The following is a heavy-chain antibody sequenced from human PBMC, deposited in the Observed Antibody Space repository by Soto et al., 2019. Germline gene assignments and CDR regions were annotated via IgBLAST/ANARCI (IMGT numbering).Heavy chain of an antibody. J-gene: IGHJ4*02. CDR2: IWYDGSNK. D-gene: IGHD2-15*01. Sequence: GGSLRLSCAASGFTFSSYGMHWVRQAPGKGLEWVAVIWYDGSNKYYADSVKGRFTISRDNSKNTLYLQMKSLRAEDTAVYYCARDPAAPYYFDYWGQGTLVTVSS. V-gene: IGHV3-33*01. CDR3: ARDPAAPYYFDY. CDR1: GFTFSSYG.